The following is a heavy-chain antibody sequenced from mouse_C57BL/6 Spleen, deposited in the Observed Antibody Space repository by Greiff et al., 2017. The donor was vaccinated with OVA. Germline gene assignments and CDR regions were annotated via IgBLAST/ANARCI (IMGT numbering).Heavy chain of an antibody. J-gene: IGHJ4*01. V-gene: IGHV2-2*01. CDR1: GFSLTSYG. CDR2: IWSGGST. Sequence: QVQLKESGPGLVQPSQSLSITCTVSGFSLTSYGVHWVRQSPGKGLEWLGVIWSGGSTDYNAAFISRLSISKDNSKSQVFFKMNSLQADDTAIYYCARREGLRRGDYAMDYWGQGTSVTVSS. CDR3: ARREGLRRGDYAMDY. D-gene: IGHD2-4*01.